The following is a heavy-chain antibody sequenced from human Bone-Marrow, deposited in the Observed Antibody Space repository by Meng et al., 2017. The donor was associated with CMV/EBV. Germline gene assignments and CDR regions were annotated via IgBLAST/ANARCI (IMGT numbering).Heavy chain of an antibody. D-gene: IGHD6-6*01. CDR1: GFTFSSYS. CDR2: INQDGSKT. J-gene: IGHJ4*02. CDR3: ARGGRTSSAYWRD. Sequence: GGSLRLSCAASGFTFSSYSMNWVRQAPGKGLQWVANINQDGSKTYYVDSVKGRFTISRDNSKNSLYLQVDSLRVEDTAMYYCARGGRTSSAYWRDWGQGTLVTVSS. V-gene: IGHV3-7*01.